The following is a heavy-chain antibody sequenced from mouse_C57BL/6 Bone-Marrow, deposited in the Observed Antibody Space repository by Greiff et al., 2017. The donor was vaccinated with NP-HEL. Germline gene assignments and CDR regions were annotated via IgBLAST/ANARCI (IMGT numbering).Heavy chain of an antibody. CDR2: IHPNSGST. CDR3: ASGEPLRRFAY. V-gene: IGHV1-64*01. CDR1: GYTFTSYW. Sequence: QVQLQQPGAELVKPGASVKLSCKASGYTFTSYWMHWVKQRPGQGLEWIGMIHPNSGSTNYNEKFKSKATLTVDKSSSTAYMQLSSLTSEDSAVYYCASGEPLRRFAYWGQGTLVTVSA. J-gene: IGHJ3*01. D-gene: IGHD2-12*01.